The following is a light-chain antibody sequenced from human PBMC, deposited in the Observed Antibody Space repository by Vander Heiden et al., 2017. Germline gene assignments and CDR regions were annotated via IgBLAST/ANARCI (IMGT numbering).Light chain of an antibody. CDR1: FSNIGSNL. Sequence: SVLTQPPPVSAPPGQTVTLSCPGSFSNIGSNLLSWSQHLPGIAPKLLIYDNNKRPSGIPDRFSGSKSGTSATLDITGLQTGDEADYYCGSWDNSLGAGLFGTGTKVTVL. V-gene: IGLV1-51*01. CDR3: GSWDNSLGAGL. J-gene: IGLJ1*01. CDR2: DNN.